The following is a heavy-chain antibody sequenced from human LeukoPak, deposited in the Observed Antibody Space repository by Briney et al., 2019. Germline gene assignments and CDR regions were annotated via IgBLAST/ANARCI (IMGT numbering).Heavy chain of an antibody. Sequence: GGSLRLSCAASGFTFSSYAMSWVRQAPGKGLEWVSAISGSGGSTYYADSVKGRFTISRDNSKNTLYLQMNSLRAEDTAVYYCAKNSWYNYYYYYYMDVWGKGTTVTVSS. V-gene: IGHV3-23*01. CDR3: AKNSWYNYYYYYYMDV. CDR2: ISGSGGST. CDR1: GFTFSSYA. D-gene: IGHD6-13*01. J-gene: IGHJ6*03.